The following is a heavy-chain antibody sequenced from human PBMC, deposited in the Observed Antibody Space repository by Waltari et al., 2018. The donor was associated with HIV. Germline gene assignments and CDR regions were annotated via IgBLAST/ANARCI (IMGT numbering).Heavy chain of an antibody. V-gene: IGHV4-59*01. D-gene: IGHD3-3*01. CDR2: VYYSGST. CDR1: GGSISSYY. Sequence: QVQLQESGPGLVKPSETLSLTCTVSGGSISSYYWSWIRQPPGKGLEWSGCVYYSGSTNYNPSLKSRVTISVDTSKNQFSLKLSSVTAADTAVYYCARVGLRSYYDFWSGYYIGEGSAPPYYGMDVWGQGTTVTVSS. J-gene: IGHJ6*02. CDR3: ARVGLRSYYDFWSGYYIGEGSAPPYYGMDV.